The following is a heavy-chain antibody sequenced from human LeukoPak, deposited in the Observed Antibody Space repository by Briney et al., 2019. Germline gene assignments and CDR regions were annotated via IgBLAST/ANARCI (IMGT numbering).Heavy chain of an antibody. J-gene: IGHJ4*02. CDR3: AKEGWNYGYFDY. CDR2: ISGRGGST. CDR1: GLIFSYDA. V-gene: IGHV3-23*01. D-gene: IGHD1-7*01. Sequence: GWSARLSCVGSGLIFSYDAMRGVGPAGGRGGDGVSAISGRGGSTYFADSVKGRFTISRDNSKNTLYLQINSLRAEDTAVYYCAKEGWNYGYFDYWGQGILVTVSP.